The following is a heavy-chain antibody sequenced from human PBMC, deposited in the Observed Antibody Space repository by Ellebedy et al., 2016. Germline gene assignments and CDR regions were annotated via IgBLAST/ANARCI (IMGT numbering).Heavy chain of an antibody. Sequence: GGSLRLXXVASGFAFRNFFMTWVRQAPGGGLEWVSTISGVGDITVSADSVKGRFTISRDNSRNTLYLQMNSLRAEDTAVYYCYYGHYSGSWGQGTLVTVSS. D-gene: IGHD4-17*01. CDR2: ISGVGDIT. CDR3: YYGHYSGS. V-gene: IGHV3-23*01. J-gene: IGHJ4*02. CDR1: GFAFRNFF.